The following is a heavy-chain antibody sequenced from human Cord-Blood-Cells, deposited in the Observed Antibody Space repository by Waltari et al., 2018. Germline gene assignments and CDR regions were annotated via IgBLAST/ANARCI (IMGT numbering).Heavy chain of an antibody. Sequence: QVQLLQSGGGVVQPGRSLRLSCAAAEFTFSSYAMNLVGQAPGKGLEWVAVISYDGSNKYYADSMKGRFTISRDNAKITLYLKMNSLRAADAAVYYCARDGPYYYGSGSYYDDAFDIWGQGTMVTVSS. CDR1: EFTFSSYA. V-gene: IGHV3-30*04. CDR3: ARDGPYYYGSGSYYDDAFDI. D-gene: IGHD3-10*01. J-gene: IGHJ3*02. CDR2: ISYDGSNK.